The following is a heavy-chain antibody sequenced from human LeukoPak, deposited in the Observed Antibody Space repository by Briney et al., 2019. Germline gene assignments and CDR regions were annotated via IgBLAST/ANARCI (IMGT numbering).Heavy chain of an antibody. CDR3: ARDAYYYDSGGYYPN. V-gene: IGHV1-2*02. Sequence: ASVKVSCKASGYTFTGHYMHWVRQAPGPGLEWMGWINPNSGGTNYAQKFQGRVTMTWDTSISTAYMELSRLRSDDTAVYYCARDAYYYDSGGYYPNWGQGTLVTVSS. CDR1: GYTFTGHY. D-gene: IGHD3-22*01. CDR2: INPNSGGT. J-gene: IGHJ4*02.